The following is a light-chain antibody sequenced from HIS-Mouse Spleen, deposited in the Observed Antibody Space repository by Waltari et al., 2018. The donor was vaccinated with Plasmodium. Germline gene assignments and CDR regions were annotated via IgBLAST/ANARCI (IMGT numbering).Light chain of an antibody. V-gene: IGKV3-20*01. CDR2: GAS. Sequence: EIVLTQSPGTLSLSPGERATLSCRARQSVSSSYLAWYQQQPAQAPRLLILGASSRATGIPDRFSGSGSGTDFTITISRLEPEDVAVYYCQQYGSSPITFGQGTRLEIK. CDR3: QQYGSSPIT. CDR1: QSVSSSY. J-gene: IGKJ5*01.